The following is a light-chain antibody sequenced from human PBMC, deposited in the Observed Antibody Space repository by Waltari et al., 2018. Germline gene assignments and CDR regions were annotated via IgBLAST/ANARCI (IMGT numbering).Light chain of an antibody. Sequence: QSALTQPASVSGSPGQSITISCGGPSSDVGAYNFFSWYQQHPGKAPRLIIYDVRNRPSGVSNRFSGSKSGNTASLAISGLQAEDEADYYCSSYTSSSTLLFGGGTKVTVL. CDR1: SSDVGAYNF. CDR2: DVR. CDR3: SSYTSSSTLL. V-gene: IGLV2-14*03. J-gene: IGLJ2*01.